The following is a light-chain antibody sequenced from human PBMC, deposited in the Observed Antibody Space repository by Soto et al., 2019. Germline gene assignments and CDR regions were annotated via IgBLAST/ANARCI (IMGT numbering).Light chain of an antibody. J-gene: IGKJ1*01. CDR2: DAS. Sequence: EIVLTQYPGTLSLSPGERATLSCRASQSVSSNLAWYQQRPGQAPRLLIYDASNRATGIPARFSGSGSGTDFTLTISSIEPEDFAVYDCQQRSNWPTFGQGTKVDIK. CDR1: QSVSSN. V-gene: IGKV3-11*01. CDR3: QQRSNWPT.